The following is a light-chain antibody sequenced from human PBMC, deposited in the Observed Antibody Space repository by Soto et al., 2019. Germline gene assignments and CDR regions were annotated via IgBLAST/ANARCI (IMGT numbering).Light chain of an antibody. J-gene: IGKJ1*01. Sequence: DIQMTQSPSTLSASVGDRVTITCRASQSISSWLAWYQQKPGKAPKLLIYDASSLESGVPSRFSGSRSGTEFTLTISSLQPDDIATYYCQQYNSYAWTFGHGTKVEIK. CDR1: QSISSW. V-gene: IGKV1-5*01. CDR3: QQYNSYAWT. CDR2: DAS.